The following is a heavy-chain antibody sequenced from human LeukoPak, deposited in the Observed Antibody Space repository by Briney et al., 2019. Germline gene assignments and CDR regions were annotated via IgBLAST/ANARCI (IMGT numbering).Heavy chain of an antibody. V-gene: IGHV5-51*01. CDR1: GYNFNTYW. CDR3: ASRPFETTVVPWDFY. D-gene: IGHD4-17*01. J-gene: IGHJ4*02. Sequence: GASLKISCRGSGYNFNTYWVAWLRQLPGKGLEWMGIIRPMNSDVRYSPSFQGQVAISADRSINTAYLQWSSLTASDTAMYYCASRPFETTVVPWDFYWGQGTQVTVSS. CDR2: IRPMNSDV.